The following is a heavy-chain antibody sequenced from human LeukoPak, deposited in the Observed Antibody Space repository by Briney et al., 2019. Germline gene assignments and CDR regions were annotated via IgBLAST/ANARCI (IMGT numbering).Heavy chain of an antibody. V-gene: IGHV1-18*01. CDR3: AREAYDSGSFRTDYYYMDV. Sequence: ASVKVSCKASGYMFSSYGISWVRQAPGQGLEWMGWISANNGNANYAQKFQGRVTVTRDTSISTAYMELSRLRSDDTAVYYCAREAYDSGSFRTDYYYMDVWGKGTTVTISS. J-gene: IGHJ6*03. CDR2: ISANNGNA. D-gene: IGHD3-10*01. CDR1: GYMFSSYG.